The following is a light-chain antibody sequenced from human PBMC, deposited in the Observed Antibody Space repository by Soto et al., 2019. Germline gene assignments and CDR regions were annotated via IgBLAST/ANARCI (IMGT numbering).Light chain of an antibody. CDR2: DAS. CDR3: QQYYSLPYT. V-gene: IGKV3-11*01. J-gene: IGKJ2*01. Sequence: EIVLTQSPATLSLSPGERATLSCRASQSVSSYLAWYQQKPGQAPRLLIYDASNRATGIPARFSGSGSGTDFTLTISSLEPEDFATFYCQQYYSLPYTFGQGTRLDIK. CDR1: QSVSSY.